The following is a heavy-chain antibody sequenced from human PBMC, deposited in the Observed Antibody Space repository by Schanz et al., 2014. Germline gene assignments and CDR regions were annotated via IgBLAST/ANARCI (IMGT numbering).Heavy chain of an antibody. CDR1: GFTFNSYA. CDR2: ISGSGGTT. J-gene: IGHJ4*02. V-gene: IGHV3-23*04. D-gene: IGHD3-22*01. Sequence: VQLVESGGGLVKPGGSLRLSCAASGFTFNSYAMSWVRQAPGRGLEWVSGISGSGGTTHYADSVEGRFTISRVNSKNTLYLRMKGLRAEDTAVYYCAKGRRGDFDSSGSYWGTFDFWGQGTLVSVSS. CDR3: AKGRRGDFDSSGSYWGTFDF.